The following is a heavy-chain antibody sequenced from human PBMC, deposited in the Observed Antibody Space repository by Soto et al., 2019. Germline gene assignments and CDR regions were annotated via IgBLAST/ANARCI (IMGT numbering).Heavy chain of an antibody. Sequence: EVRLEESGGGLVQPGGSLRLSCAASGFTFDSYWMYWVRQAPGKGLVWVSRVNRDGSITTYADSVKGRFTISRDNAKNTVSRQMNSLRVEDTAVYYCATSIGAVVLSPYVFDYWGQGALVTCSS. CDR1: GFTFDSYW. D-gene: IGHD2-21*01. CDR2: VNRDGSIT. V-gene: IGHV3-74*01. CDR3: ATSIGAVVLSPYVFDY. J-gene: IGHJ4*02.